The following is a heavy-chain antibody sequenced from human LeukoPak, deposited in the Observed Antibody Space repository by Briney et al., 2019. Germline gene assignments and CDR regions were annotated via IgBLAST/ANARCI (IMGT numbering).Heavy chain of an antibody. D-gene: IGHD2-15*01. CDR3: ATSRRAALKDWFDP. CDR2: FDLEDGET. J-gene: IGHJ5*02. CDR1: GYTLTELS. V-gene: IGHV1-24*01. Sequence: GASVKVSRKVSGYTLTELSMHWVRQAPGKGLEGMGDFDLEDGETIYAQKFQGRVTMTEDTSADTAYMELSSLISEDTAVYYCATSRRAALKDWFDPWGQGTLVTVSS.